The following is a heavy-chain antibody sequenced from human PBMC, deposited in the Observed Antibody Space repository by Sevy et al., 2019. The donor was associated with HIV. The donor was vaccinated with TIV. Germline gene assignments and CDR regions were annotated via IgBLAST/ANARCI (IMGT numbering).Heavy chain of an antibody. CDR3: AKDPTLTYTSSGYYFDY. CDR1: GFTFSSYA. CDR2: ISGSGGGT. D-gene: IGHD4-17*01. Sequence: GGSLRLSCAASGFTFSSYAMSWVRQAPGKGLEWVSAISGSGGGTYYADSVKGRFTISRDNSKNTLYLQMSSLRAEDTAVYYCAKDPTLTYTSSGYYFDYWGQRTLVTVSS. J-gene: IGHJ4*02. V-gene: IGHV3-23*01.